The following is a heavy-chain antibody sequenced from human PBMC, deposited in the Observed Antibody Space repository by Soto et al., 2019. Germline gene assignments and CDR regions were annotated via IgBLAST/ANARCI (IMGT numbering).Heavy chain of an antibody. CDR1: GDSMSRSAYS. Sequence: SETLSLTCAVSGDSMSRSAYSWTWIRQPPGKGLEWIGYIYESGSTHYNPSLKSRVTISVDWSKNQFFLKLSSVTAADTAVYYCARRDCISTTCYFYYWGQGTLVTRLL. V-gene: IGHV4-30-2*01. CDR2: IYESGST. D-gene: IGHD2-2*01. CDR3: ARRDCISTTCYFYY. J-gene: IGHJ4*02.